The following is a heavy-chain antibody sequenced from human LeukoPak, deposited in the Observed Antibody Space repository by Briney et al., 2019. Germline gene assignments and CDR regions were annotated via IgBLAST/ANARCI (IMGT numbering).Heavy chain of an antibody. J-gene: IGHJ4*02. CDR2: IKQDGSVE. CDR1: GFTFENYW. D-gene: IGHD5-18*01. V-gene: IGHV3-7*01. CDR3: ARWAGVTDQ. Sequence: QPGGSLRLSCAASGFTFENYWMSWVRQVPRKGPEWVANIKQDGSVEHYLDSVKGQFTISRDNAKNSLFLQMNSLIAEDTAVYYCARWAGVTDQWGQGTLVTVSS.